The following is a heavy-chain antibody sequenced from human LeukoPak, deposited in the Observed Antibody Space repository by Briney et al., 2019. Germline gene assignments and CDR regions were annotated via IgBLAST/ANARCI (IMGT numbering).Heavy chain of an antibody. CDR3: AREPAATMVRGVMDY. D-gene: IGHD3-10*01. Sequence: ASVKVSCKASGYTFTSYGISWVRQAPGQGLEWMGWISAYNGNTNYAQKLQGRVTMTTDTSTSTAYMELRSLRSADTAVYYCAREPAATMVRGVMDYWGQGTLVTVSS. V-gene: IGHV1-18*01. CDR2: ISAYNGNT. CDR1: GYTFTSYG. J-gene: IGHJ4*02.